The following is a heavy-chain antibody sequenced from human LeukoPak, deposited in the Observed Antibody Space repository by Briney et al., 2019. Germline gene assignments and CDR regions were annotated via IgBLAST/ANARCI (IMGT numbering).Heavy chain of an antibody. D-gene: IGHD5-12*01. CDR1: GGTFSSYA. J-gene: IGHJ4*02. Sequence: ASVKVSCKASGGTFSSYAISWVRQAPGQGLEWMGRIIPILGIANYAQKFQGRVTITADKSPSTAYMELSSLRSEDTAVYYCATAIVATPGYFDYWGQGTLVTVSS. CDR2: IIPILGIA. CDR3: ATAIVATPGYFDY. V-gene: IGHV1-69*04.